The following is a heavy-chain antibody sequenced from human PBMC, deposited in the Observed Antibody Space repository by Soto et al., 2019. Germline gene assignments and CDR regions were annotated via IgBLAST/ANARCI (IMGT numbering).Heavy chain of an antibody. CDR2: IYYSGST. V-gene: IGHV4-59*01. D-gene: IGHD3-3*01. Sequence: PSETLSLTCTVSGGSISSYYWSWIRQPPGKGLEWIGYIYYSGSTNYNPSLKSRVTISVDTSKNQFSLKLSSVTAADTAVCYCARDAFGVDNWFDPWGQGTLVTVSS. J-gene: IGHJ5*02. CDR3: ARDAFGVDNWFDP. CDR1: GGSISSYY.